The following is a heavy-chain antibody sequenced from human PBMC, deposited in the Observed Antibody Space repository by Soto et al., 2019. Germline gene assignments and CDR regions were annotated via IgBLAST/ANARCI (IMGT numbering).Heavy chain of an antibody. D-gene: IGHD3-10*01. CDR3: AKGTASGSPYYFDL. CDR1: GFTFSRYA. J-gene: IGHJ4*02. Sequence: DVQLLESGGGLVQPGESLRLSCAGSGFTFSRYAMSWIRQTPGTGLEWVADITNGGGNTYSADSVKGRFTISRDNSKSTLYLQMNSLRAEDTALYFCAKGTASGSPYYFDLWGQGALVAVSS. CDR2: ITNGGGNT. V-gene: IGHV3-23*01.